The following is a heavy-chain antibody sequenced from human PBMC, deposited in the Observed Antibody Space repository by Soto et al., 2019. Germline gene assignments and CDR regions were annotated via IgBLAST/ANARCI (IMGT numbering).Heavy chain of an antibody. CDR3: ASIMRPLGEFQVDAFDI. V-gene: IGHV1-69*02. J-gene: IGHJ3*02. D-gene: IGHD3-16*01. CDR2: IIPILGIA. CDR1: GGTFSSYT. Sequence: ASVKVSCKASGGTFSSYTISWVRQAPGQGLEWMGRIIPILGIANYAQKFQGRVTITADKSTSTAYMELSSLRSEDTAVYYCASIMRPLGEFQVDAFDIWGQGTMVTVSS.